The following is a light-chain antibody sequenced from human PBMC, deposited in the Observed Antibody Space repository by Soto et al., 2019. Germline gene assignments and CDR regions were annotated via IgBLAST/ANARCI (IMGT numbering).Light chain of an antibody. Sequence: QSALTQPASVSGSPGQSITMSCTGTSTNVGGYNYVSWYQQYPGKAPKLMIFDVTNRPSGVSDRFSGSNSGNTASLTISGLLAEDEAEYYCSSFTSSNTWLFGGGTKLTVL. CDR3: SSFTSSNTWL. CDR1: STNVGGYNY. V-gene: IGLV2-14*03. CDR2: DVT. J-gene: IGLJ3*02.